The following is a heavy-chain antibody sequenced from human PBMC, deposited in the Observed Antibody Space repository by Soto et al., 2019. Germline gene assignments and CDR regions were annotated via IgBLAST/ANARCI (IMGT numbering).Heavy chain of an antibody. CDR1: GGSISSSSYY. CDR3: ASPRW. V-gene: IGHV4-39*01. Sequence: QLQLQQSGPGLVKPSETLSLTCTVSGGSISSSSYYWGWIRQPPGKGLEWIGSIYYSGSPYYNPSLKRRVNISVNTAKNPFTRKLGSVTAADTAVYYCASPRWWGLGTLVTVST. CDR2: IYYSGSP. J-gene: IGHJ4*02.